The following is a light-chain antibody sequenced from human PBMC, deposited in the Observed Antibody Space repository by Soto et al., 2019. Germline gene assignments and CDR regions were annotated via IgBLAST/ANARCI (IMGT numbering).Light chain of an antibody. J-gene: IGKJ1*01. CDR1: QTISSSW. V-gene: IGKV1-5*03. Sequence: DIQMTQSPSTLSASVGDRVTIACRASQTISSSWLAWYQQKPGKAPKVLIYKASTLESGVPSRFSGSGSGTEFTLTISSLHPDDAATYYCQQYNTYWTFGQGTKVEIK. CDR3: QQYNTYWT. CDR2: KAS.